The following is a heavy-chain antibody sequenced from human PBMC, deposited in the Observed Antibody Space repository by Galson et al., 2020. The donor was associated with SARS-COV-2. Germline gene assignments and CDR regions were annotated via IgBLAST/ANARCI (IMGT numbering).Heavy chain of an antibody. V-gene: IGHV3-49*03. CDR2: IRTKAQGETT. CDR3: TQQGYGMDV. Sequence: GESLKISCTASGFTFGDFAMTWFRQAPGKGLEWVGFIRTKAQGETTEYAASVKGRFTISRDDSKNIAYLQMNSLKIEDTAVYYCTQQGYGMDVWGQGATVTVSS. CDR1: GFTFGDFA. J-gene: IGHJ6*02.